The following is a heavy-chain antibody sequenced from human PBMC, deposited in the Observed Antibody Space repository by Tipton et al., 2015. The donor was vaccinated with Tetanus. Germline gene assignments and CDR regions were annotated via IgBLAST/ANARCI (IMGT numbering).Heavy chain of an antibody. Sequence: SLRLSCAGFGFIFGTYAMSWVRQAPGKGLEWVSGISAGGGSTYYADSVEGRFTISRDNSKNTVYLQMNSLRDEDTAVYYCAKDPASRGWFDPWGQGTLVSVSS. CDR1: GFIFGTYA. CDR2: ISAGGGST. J-gene: IGHJ5*02. CDR3: AKDPASRGWFDP. V-gene: IGHV3-23*01.